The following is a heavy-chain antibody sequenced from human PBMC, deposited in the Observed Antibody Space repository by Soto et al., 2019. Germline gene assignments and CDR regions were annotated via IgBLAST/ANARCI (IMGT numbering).Heavy chain of an antibody. CDR3: ARRGSGSYYDY. Sequence: GGSLRLSCAASGFTFSSYAMLWVRQAPGKGLEWVSAISGSGGSTYYADSVKGRFTVSRDTSKNTLYLQMNSLRAEDTAVYYCARRGSGSYYDYWGQGTLVTVSS. J-gene: IGHJ4*02. V-gene: IGHV3-23*01. D-gene: IGHD1-26*01. CDR1: GFTFSSYA. CDR2: ISGSGGST.